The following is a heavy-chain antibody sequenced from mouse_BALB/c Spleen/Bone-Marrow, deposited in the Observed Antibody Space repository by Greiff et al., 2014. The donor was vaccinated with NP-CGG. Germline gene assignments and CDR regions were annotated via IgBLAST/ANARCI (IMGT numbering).Heavy chain of an antibody. CDR3: ARDYYDYYFDY. Sequence: EVQLQQSGPELVKPGASVKIPCKASGYSFTGYFMNWVMQSHGKSLEWIGRINPYNGDTFYNQKFKGKATLTVDKSSSTAHMELRSLASEDSAVYYCARDYYDYYFDYRGQGTTLTVSS. CDR2: INPYNGDT. V-gene: IGHV1-20*02. D-gene: IGHD2-4*01. CDR1: GYSFTGYF. J-gene: IGHJ2*01.